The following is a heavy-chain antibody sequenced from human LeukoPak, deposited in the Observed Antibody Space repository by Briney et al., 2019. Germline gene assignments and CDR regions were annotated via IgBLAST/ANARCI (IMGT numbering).Heavy chain of an antibody. Sequence: GGTLRLSCAASGFTFSSYSMNWVRQAPGKGLEWVSSISSSSSYIYYADSVKGRFTISRDNAKNSLYLQMNSLRAEDTAVYYCARDFGFGSAAGTPNWGQGTLVTVSS. CDR2: ISSSSSYI. D-gene: IGHD6-13*01. V-gene: IGHV3-21*01. CDR1: GFTFSSYS. CDR3: ARDFGFGSAAGTPN. J-gene: IGHJ4*02.